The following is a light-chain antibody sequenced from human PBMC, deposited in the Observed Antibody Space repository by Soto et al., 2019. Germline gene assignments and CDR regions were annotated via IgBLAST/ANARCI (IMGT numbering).Light chain of an antibody. CDR1: SSDVGADKY. J-gene: IGLJ2*01. Sequence: QSALTQPASVSGSPGQSITISCTGTSSDVGADKYVSWYQQHPGKVPKLFLFEVSDRPSGISDRFSGSKSGNTASLTISGLKDEDEGDYYCSSYTTSTTVIFGGGTKVTVL. V-gene: IGLV2-14*01. CDR2: EVS. CDR3: SSYTTSTTVI.